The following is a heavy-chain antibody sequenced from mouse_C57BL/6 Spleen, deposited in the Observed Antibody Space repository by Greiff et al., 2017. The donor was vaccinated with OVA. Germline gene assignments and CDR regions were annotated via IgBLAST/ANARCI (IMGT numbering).Heavy chain of an antibody. CDR1: GYTFTNYW. CDR3: ARKDNYYGSSSYYFDY. Sequence: VQLQESGAELVRPGPSVKMSCKASGYTFTNYWIGWAKQRPGHGLEWIGDIYPGGGYTNYNEKFKGKATLTADKSSSTAYMQFSSLTSEDSAIYYCARKDNYYGSSSYYFDYWGQGTTLTVSS. D-gene: IGHD1-1*01. CDR2: IYPGGGYT. J-gene: IGHJ2*01. V-gene: IGHV1-63*01.